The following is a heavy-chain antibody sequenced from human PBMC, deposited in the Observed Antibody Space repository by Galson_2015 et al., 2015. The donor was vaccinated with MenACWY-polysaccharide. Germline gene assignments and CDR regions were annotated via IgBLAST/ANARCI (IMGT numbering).Heavy chain of an antibody. V-gene: IGHV3-49*03. J-gene: IGHJ5*02. CDR3: SPAPLYQFCLDL. CDR2: LRSETYGGPP. CDR1: GFTFHDHG. D-gene: IGHD3-3*01. Sequence: SLRLSCAASGFTFHDHGVSWFRQAPGKGLEWVGFLRSETYGGPPQYAASVTGRFLISRDDSKTIAYLQMNSLTTEDTAVYYCSPAPLYQFCLDLLGPGTLGTVSS.